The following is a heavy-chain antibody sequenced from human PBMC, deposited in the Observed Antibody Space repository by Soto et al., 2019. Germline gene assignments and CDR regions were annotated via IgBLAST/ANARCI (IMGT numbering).Heavy chain of an antibody. CDR2: ISYDGSIK. Sequence: GGSLRLSCDASGFPFSSYGMHWVRQAPGKWLEWVAVISYDGSIKYYADSVKGRFTVSRDNSKNTLYLQMNTLRADGTALYYGAEVAQGDPLISDYGMDGWRRGXTVTV. CDR1: GFPFSSYG. CDR3: AEVAQGDPLISDYGMDG. J-gene: IGHJ6*02. D-gene: IGHD2-21*02. V-gene: IGHV3-30*18.